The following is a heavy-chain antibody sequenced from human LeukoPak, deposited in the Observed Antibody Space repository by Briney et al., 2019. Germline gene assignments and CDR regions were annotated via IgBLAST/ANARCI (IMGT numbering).Heavy chain of an antibody. Sequence: PSETLSLTCTVSGGSISSYYWSWIRQPPGRGLEWIGDISYTGSTNSNPSLKSRITMSVDTSKKQFSLKLRSVTAADTAVFYCARSAYNYASGYYYDYWGQGTLVTVSS. CDR1: GGSISSYY. D-gene: IGHD5-24*01. J-gene: IGHJ4*02. V-gene: IGHV4-59*01. CDR3: ARSAYNYASGYYYDY. CDR2: ISYTGST.